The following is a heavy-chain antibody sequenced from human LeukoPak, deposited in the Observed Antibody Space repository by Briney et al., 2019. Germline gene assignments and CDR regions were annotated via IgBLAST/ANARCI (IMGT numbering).Heavy chain of an antibody. CDR2: INPNSGDT. CDR1: GYTFPVYH. V-gene: IGHV1-2*02. CDR3: GLVASGHWWFDP. D-gene: IGHD2-8*02. Sequence: ASVKVSCKTSGYTFPVYHIHWVRQAPGQGLEWMGWINPNSGDTNYAQNLQGRVTLTGDTSITTSYMELTGLTSVDTAVYYCGLVASGHWWFDPWGQGTLVPVSS. J-gene: IGHJ5*02.